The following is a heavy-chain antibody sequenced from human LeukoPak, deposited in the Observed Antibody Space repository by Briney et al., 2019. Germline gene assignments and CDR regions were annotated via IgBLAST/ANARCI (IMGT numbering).Heavy chain of an antibody. CDR2: INPNSGGT. D-gene: IGHD2-2*01. Sequence: GASVKVSCKASGYTFTSYGISWVRQAPGQGLEWMGWINPNSGGTNYAQKFQGWVTMTRDTSISTAYMELSRLRSDDTAVYYCARGGSVPAAMPAYYYYGMDVWGQGTTVTVSS. V-gene: IGHV1-2*04. CDR1: GYTFTSYG. J-gene: IGHJ6*02. CDR3: ARGGSVPAAMPAYYYYGMDV.